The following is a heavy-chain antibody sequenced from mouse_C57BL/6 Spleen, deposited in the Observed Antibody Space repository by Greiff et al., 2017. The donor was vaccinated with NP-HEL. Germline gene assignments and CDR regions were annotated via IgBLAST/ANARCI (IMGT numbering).Heavy chain of an antibody. CDR1: GFTFSSYA. Sequence: EVQRVESGGGLVKPGGSLKLSCAASGFTFSSYAMSWVRQTPEKRLEWVATISDGGSYTYYPDNVKGRFTISRDNAKNNLYLQMSHLKSEDTAMYYCARAGYDYDGAWFAYWGQGTLVTVSA. CDR2: ISDGGSYT. CDR3: ARAGYDYDGAWFAY. D-gene: IGHD2-4*01. J-gene: IGHJ3*01. V-gene: IGHV5-4*01.